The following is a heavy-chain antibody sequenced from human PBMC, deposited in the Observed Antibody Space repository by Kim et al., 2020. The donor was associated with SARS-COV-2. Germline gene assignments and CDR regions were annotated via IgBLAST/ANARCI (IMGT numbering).Heavy chain of an antibody. Sequence: ASVKVSCKASGYTFTSYAMHWVRQAPGQRLEWMGWINAGNGNTKYSQKFQGRVTITRDTSASTAYMELSSLRSEDTAVYYCARLGQYSYGYLPFDYGGQGTLVTVSS. V-gene: IGHV1-3*01. CDR3: ARLGQYSYGYLPFDY. CDR1: GYTFTSYA. J-gene: IGHJ4*02. CDR2: INAGNGNT. D-gene: IGHD5-18*01.